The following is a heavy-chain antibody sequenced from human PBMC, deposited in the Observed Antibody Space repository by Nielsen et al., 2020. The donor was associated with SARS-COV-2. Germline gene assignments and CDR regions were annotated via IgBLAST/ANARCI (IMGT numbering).Heavy chain of an antibody. V-gene: IGHV3-7*05. J-gene: IGHJ4*02. CDR3: ARDVESGYSYGPENYFDY. Sequence: GESLKISCAASGFTFSSYWMNWVRQAPGKGLEWVANIKQDGDKKYYADSVKGRFTISRDNAKNSLYLQMNSLRAEDTAVYYCARDVESGYSYGPENYFDYWGQGTLVTVSS. CDR1: GFTFSSYW. D-gene: IGHD5-18*01. CDR2: IKQDGDKK.